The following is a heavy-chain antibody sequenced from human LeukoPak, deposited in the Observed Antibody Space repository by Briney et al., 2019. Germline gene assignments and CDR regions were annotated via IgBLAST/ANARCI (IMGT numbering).Heavy chain of an antibody. CDR1: GYTFTSYG. J-gene: IGHJ4*02. CDR2: INPSGGST. D-gene: IGHD3-22*01. CDR3: ARGSGYYGDFDY. Sequence: ASVKVSCKASGYTFTSYGISWVRQAPGQGLEWMGIINPSGGSTSYAQKFQGRVTMTRDTSTSTVYMELSSLRSEDTAVYYCARGSGYYGDFDYWGQGTLVTVSS. V-gene: IGHV1-46*01.